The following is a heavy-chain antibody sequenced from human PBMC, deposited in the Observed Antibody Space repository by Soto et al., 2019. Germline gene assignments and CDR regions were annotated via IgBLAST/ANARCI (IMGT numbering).Heavy chain of an antibody. CDR2: INAGNGNT. CDR1: GYTFTSYA. J-gene: IGHJ6*02. D-gene: IGHD4-17*01. V-gene: IGHV1-3*01. CDR3: ARELVQDLDYGDYVWDNYYGMDF. Sequence: ASVKVSCKASGYTFTSYAMHWVRQAPGQRLEWMGWINAGNGNTKYSQKFQGRVTITRDTSASTAYMELSSLRSEDTAVYYCARELVQDLDYGDYVWDNYYGMDFWGQGTRVTASS.